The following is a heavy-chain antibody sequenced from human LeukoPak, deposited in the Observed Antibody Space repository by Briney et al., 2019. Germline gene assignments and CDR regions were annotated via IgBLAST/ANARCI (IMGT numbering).Heavy chain of an antibody. Sequence: SETLSLTCTVSGGSISSYYWSWIRQPAGKGLEWIGRIYTSGSTNYNPSLKSRVTMSVDTSKNQFSLKLSSVTAADTAVYYCAREGSQQLVVWFDPWGQGTLVTVSS. CDR2: IYTSGST. D-gene: IGHD6-13*01. CDR1: GGSISSYY. CDR3: AREGSQQLVVWFDP. J-gene: IGHJ5*02. V-gene: IGHV4-4*07.